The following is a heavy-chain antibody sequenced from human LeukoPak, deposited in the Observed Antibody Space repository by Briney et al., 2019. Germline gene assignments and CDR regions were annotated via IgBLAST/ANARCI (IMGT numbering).Heavy chain of an antibody. V-gene: IGHV1-2*02. Sequence: ASVKVSCKASGYTFTGYYMHWVRQAPGQGLEWMGWINPNSGGTNYAQKFQGRVTMTRDTSISTAYMELSRLRSDDTAAYYCARIPRRPTGAAFDIWGQGTMVTVSS. J-gene: IGHJ3*02. D-gene: IGHD2-21*01. CDR3: ARIPRRPTGAAFDI. CDR1: GYTFTGYY. CDR2: INPNSGGT.